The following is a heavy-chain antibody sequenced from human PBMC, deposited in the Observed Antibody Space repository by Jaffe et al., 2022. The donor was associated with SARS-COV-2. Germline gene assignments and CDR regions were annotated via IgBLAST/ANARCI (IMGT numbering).Heavy chain of an antibody. V-gene: IGHV4-59*01. D-gene: IGHD6-13*01. CDR1: GGSISSYY. J-gene: IGHJ5*02. CDR2: IYYSGST. Sequence: QVQLQESGPGLVKPSETLSLTCTVSGGSISSYYWSWIRQPPGKGLEWIGYIYYSGSTNYNPSLKSRVTISVDTSKNQFSLKLSSVTAADTAVYYCAGGSGELLPGIAADFGKNWFDPWGQGTLVTVSS. CDR3: AGGSGELLPGIAADFGKNWFDP.